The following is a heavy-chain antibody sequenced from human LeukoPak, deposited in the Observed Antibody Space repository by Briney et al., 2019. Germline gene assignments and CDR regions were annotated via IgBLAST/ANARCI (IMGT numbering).Heavy chain of an antibody. CDR1: GFTVSSNY. V-gene: IGHV3-53*01. CDR2: IYSGGTT. CDR3: ARDAAASQDDY. J-gene: IGHJ4*02. Sequence: GGSLRLSCVASGFTVSSNYMSWVRQAPGKGLEWVSVIYSGGTTYYADSVKGRFTISRDNSKNTVYLQMNSLRAEDTAVYYCARDAAASQDDYWGQGTLVTVSS.